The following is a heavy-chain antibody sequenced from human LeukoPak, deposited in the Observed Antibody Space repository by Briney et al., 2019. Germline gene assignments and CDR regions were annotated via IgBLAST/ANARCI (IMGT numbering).Heavy chain of an antibody. CDR1: GYTFTGYY. Sequence: GASVNVSCKASGYTFTGYYMHWVRQAPGQGLEGMGWINPNSGGTNYAQTFQGRVTMTRDTSISTAYMELSRLRSDDTAVYYCAREDIVATISIDYWGQGTLVTVSS. CDR3: AREDIVATISIDY. V-gene: IGHV1-2*02. CDR2: INPNSGGT. D-gene: IGHD5-12*01. J-gene: IGHJ4*02.